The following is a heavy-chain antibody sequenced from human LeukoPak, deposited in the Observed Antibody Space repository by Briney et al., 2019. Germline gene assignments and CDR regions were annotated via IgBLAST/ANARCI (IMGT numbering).Heavy chain of an antibody. CDR1: GGSISSYY. V-gene: IGHV4-59*01. J-gene: IGHJ4*02. D-gene: IGHD3-3*01. Sequence: PSETLSLTCTVSGGSISSYYWSWIRQPPGKGQEWIGYIYYSGSTTYNPSLKSRVTISVDTSKNQFSLKLSSVTAADTAVYYCARSGYYGREFDYWGQGTLVTVSS. CDR2: IYYSGST. CDR3: ARSGYYGREFDY.